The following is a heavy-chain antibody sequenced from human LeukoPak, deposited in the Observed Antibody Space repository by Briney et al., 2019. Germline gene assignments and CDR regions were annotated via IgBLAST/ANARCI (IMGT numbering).Heavy chain of an antibody. J-gene: IGHJ3*02. D-gene: IGHD5-12*01. CDR3: ARLSRGLRRDAFDI. V-gene: IGHV5-51*01. Sequence: GESLKISCKGSGYSFISYWIGWVRQMPGKGLEWMGIIYPGDSDTRYRPSFQGQVTISADKSISTAYLQCSSLKASVTAMFYCARLSRGLRRDAFDIWGQGTKVTVSS. CDR2: IYPGDSDT. CDR1: GYSFISYW.